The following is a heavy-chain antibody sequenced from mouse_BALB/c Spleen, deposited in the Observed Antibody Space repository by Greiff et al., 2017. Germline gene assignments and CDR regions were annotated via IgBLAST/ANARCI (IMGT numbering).Heavy chain of an antibody. CDR3: ARSGLYGYDGLAWFAY. V-gene: IGHV3-8*02. J-gene: IGHJ3*01. D-gene: IGHD2-2*01. Sequence: EVQLQQSGPSLVKPSQTLSLTCSVTGDSITSGYWNWIRKFPGNKLEYMGYISYSGSTYYNPSLKSRISITRDTSKNQYYLQLNSVTTEDTATYYCARSGLYGYDGLAWFAYWGQGTLVTVSA. CDR2: ISYSGST. CDR1: GDSITSGY.